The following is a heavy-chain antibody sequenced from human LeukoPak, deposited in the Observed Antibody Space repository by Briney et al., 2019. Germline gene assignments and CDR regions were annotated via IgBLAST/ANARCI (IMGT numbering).Heavy chain of an antibody. V-gene: IGHV4-61*01. CDR1: GGSMSSSNYY. CDR2: IYYSGST. CDR3: AREVAAAGTGVDP. Sequence: SETLSLTCTVSGGSMSSSNYYWGWIRQPPGKGLEWIGYIYYSGSTNYNPSLKSRVTISVDTSKNQFSLKLSSVTAADTAVYYCAREVAAAGTGVDPWGQGTLVTVSS. J-gene: IGHJ5*02. D-gene: IGHD6-13*01.